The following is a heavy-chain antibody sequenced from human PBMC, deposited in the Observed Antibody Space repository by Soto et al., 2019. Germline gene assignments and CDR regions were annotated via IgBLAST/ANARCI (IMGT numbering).Heavy chain of an antibody. Sequence: PSETLSLTCTFSGGSISSGGYYWSWIRQHPGKGLEWIGYIYYSGSTYYNPSLKSRVTISVDTSKNQFSLKLSSVTAADTAVYYCARGYDFWSGLSLAHWGQGTLVTVSS. J-gene: IGHJ4*02. D-gene: IGHD3-3*01. CDR2: IYYSGST. CDR3: ARGYDFWSGLSLAH. V-gene: IGHV4-31*03. CDR1: GGSISSGGYY.